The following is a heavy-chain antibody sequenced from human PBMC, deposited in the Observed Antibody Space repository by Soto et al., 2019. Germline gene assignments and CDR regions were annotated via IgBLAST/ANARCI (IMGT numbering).Heavy chain of an antibody. CDR2: ISYDESNI. J-gene: IGHJ4*02. CDR1: GFTFSAYA. Sequence: QVQLVESGGGVVQPGRSLRLSCAASGFTFSAYAMHWVRQAPGKGLEWVAVISYDESNIYYADSVKGRFTISRDNSENTLYLQMNSLRPEDPAMYYCARDRKAGGVGKSGGCFLPFDYWGQGTLVTVSS. CDR3: ARDRKAGGVGKSGGCFLPFDY. D-gene: IGHD6-19*01. V-gene: IGHV3-30-3*01.